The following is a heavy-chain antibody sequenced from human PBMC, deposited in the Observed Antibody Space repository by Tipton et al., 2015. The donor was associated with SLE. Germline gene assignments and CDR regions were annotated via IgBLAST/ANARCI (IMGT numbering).Heavy chain of an antibody. J-gene: IGHJ4*02. CDR3: VSETYGVFDS. Sequence: SLRLSCAASGFTFSSYTMNWVRQAPGKGLEWVSSISGSSNYMYYADSVKGRFTISRDNGNNTLFLQMNSLRAEDTAVYYCVSETYGVFDSWGQGTLVTASS. V-gene: IGHV3-21*06. D-gene: IGHD3-3*01. CDR1: GFTFSSYT. CDR2: ISGSSNYM.